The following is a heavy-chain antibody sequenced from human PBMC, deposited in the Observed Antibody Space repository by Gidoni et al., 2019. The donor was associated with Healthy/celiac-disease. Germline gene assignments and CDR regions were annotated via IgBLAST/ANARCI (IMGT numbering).Heavy chain of an antibody. V-gene: IGHV3-30*18. CDR3: AKESGVRGFDY. CDR2: ISYDGSNK. J-gene: IGHJ4*02. Sequence: QVQLVESGGGVVQPGRCLRLSCAASGFTFSSYGMHGVRQAPGKGLEWVAVISYDGSNKYYADSVKGRFTISRDNSKNTLYLQMNSLRAEDTAVYYCAKESGVRGFDYWGQGTLVTVSS. CDR1: GFTFSSYG. D-gene: IGHD3-10*01.